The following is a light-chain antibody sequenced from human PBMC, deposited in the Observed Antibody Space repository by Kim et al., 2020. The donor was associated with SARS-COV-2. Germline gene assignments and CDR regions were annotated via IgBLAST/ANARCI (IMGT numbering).Light chain of an antibody. CDR3: HQYNKWPPWT. V-gene: IGKV3-15*01. Sequence: SPGAAPTAACRASLCVGSNLAWSRRIPGQAPGLLIHGASTGAVGIPARFSGSESGTEFTLIISCLQSEDFALCYCHQYNKWPPWTFGQGAKVDIK. CDR1: LCVGSN. J-gene: IGKJ1*01. CDR2: GAS.